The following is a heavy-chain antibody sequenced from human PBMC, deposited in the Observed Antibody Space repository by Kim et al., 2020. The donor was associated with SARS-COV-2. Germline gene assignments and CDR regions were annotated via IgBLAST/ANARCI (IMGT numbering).Heavy chain of an antibody. Sequence: GGSLRLSCAASGLTFNDAWMSWARQAPGKGLEWIGRIEREIDGETTDYAAPVRGRFTISRDDSKNTLYLQIDGLKTEDTAVYYCTTVGGHRSSCLEFWGRGTLVTVSS. CDR1: GLTFNDAW. V-gene: IGHV3-15*04. D-gene: IGHD6-13*01. J-gene: IGHJ4*02. CDR3: TTVGGHRSSCLEF. CDR2: IEREIDGETT.